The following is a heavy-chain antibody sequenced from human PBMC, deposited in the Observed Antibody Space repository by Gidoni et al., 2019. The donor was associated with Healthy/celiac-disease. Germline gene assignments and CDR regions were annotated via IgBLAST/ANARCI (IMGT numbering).Heavy chain of an antibody. Sequence: EVQLLESGGGLVQPGGSLRLSLVASGFPFSSCAMSWVRQAPGKGLEWVSAISGRCGSTYYADSVKGRFTISRDNSKNTLYLKMNSLRAEDTAVYYCAKGITNGVIVINFDYWGQGTLVTVSS. J-gene: IGHJ4*02. D-gene: IGHD3-16*02. V-gene: IGHV3-23*01. CDR2: ISGRCGST. CDR1: GFPFSSCA. CDR3: AKGITNGVIVINFDY.